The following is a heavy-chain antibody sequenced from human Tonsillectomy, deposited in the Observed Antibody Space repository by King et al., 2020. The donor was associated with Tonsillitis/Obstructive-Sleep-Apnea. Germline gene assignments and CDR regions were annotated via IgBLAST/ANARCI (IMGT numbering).Heavy chain of an antibody. CDR3: SIRLGAIKGWFDY. V-gene: IGHV3-72*01. CDR1: GFTFSDHY. CDR2: TRNKPRSYTT. J-gene: IGHJ4*02. D-gene: IGHD1-26*01. Sequence: VQLVESGGGLVQPGGSLRLSCAASGFTFSDHYMDWVRQAPGKGLEWVGRTRNKPRSYTTEYAASVKGRFTISRDDSKNSLYLQMNSLKTEDTAVYYCSIRLGAIKGWFDYWGQGTLVTVSS.